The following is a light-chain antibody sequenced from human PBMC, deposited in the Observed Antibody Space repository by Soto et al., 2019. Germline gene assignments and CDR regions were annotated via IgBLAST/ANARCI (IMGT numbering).Light chain of an antibody. J-gene: IGLJ1*01. CDR3: CSYAGTSTYV. Sequence: QSALTQPASVSGSPGQSITISCTGTSSYVGSYNLVSWYQQHPGKAPKLIICEASKRPSGVSSRFSGSKSANTASLTISGLQAEDEADYYCCSYAGTSTYVFGTGTKVTV. V-gene: IGLV2-23*01. CDR2: EAS. CDR1: SSYVGSYNL.